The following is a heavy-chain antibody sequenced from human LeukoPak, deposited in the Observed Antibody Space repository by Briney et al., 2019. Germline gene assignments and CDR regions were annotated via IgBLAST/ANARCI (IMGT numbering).Heavy chain of an antibody. CDR3: VLSMGGS. CDR1: GFTFSSYP. Sequence: GGSLRLSCAASGFTFSSYPMNRVRQAPGKGLEWVSAISGSGGRTYYADSVKGRFTISRDNSKNTVFLQTNSLRADDTAVYYCVLSMGGSWGQGTLVTVSS. V-gene: IGHV3-23*01. J-gene: IGHJ5*02. D-gene: IGHD3-16*01. CDR2: ISGSGGRT.